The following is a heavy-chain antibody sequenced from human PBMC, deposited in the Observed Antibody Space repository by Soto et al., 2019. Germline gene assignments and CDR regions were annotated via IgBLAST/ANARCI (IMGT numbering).Heavy chain of an antibody. V-gene: IGHV3-30*18. Sequence: GGSLRLSCAASGFTFSSYGMHWVRQAPGKGLEWVAVISYDGSNKYYADSVKGRFTISRDNSKNTLYLQMNSLRAEDTAVYYCAKDLGYYFDYWGQGTLVTVSS. CDR2: ISYDGSNK. CDR3: AKDLGYYFDY. J-gene: IGHJ4*02. CDR1: GFTFSSYG. D-gene: IGHD2-15*01.